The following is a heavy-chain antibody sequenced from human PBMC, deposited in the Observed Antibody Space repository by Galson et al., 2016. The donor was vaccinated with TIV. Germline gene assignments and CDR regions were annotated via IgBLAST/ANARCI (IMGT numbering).Heavy chain of an antibody. V-gene: IGHV1-69*13. J-gene: IGHJ5*02. D-gene: IGHD5-18*01. CDR1: GGTSNSYG. CDR2: IIPVFGTT. Sequence: SVKVSCKASGGTSNSYGISWVRQAPGQGLQWMGGIIPVFGTTKYSQDFQGRVAVTADESTGTAYMELSGLRFDDTAVYFWARSRGYSYGYVDPWGQGTLVTVSA. CDR3: ARSRGYSYGYVDP.